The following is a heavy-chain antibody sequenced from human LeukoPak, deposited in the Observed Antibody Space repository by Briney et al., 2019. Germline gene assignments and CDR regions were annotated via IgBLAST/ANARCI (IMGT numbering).Heavy chain of an antibody. CDR2: MNPNSGNT. V-gene: IGHV1-18*01. J-gene: IGHJ4*02. CDR3: ARARRDGYNYDDY. Sequence: ASVKVSCKASGYTFTSYDINWVRQATGQGLEWMGWMNPNSGNTNYAQKLQGRVTMTTDTSTSTAYMELRSLRSDDTAVYYCARARRDGYNYDDYWGQGTLVTVSS. D-gene: IGHD5-24*01. CDR1: GYTFTSYD.